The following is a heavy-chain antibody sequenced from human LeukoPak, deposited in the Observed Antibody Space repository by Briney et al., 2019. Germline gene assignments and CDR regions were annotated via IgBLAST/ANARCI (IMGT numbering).Heavy chain of an antibody. D-gene: IGHD2-15*01. CDR1: GGTFTTSA. Sequence: SVKVPCKASGGTFTTSAISWVRQAPGQGFEWMGKIIPIFGTTNYAQKFQGRVRITADKSTSTAYMELSSLRSEDTAVYYCARGSMVAQRGYFDYWDQAILVTVSS. CDR3: ARGSMVAQRGYFDY. V-gene: IGHV1-69*06. CDR2: IIPIFGTT. J-gene: IGHJ4*02.